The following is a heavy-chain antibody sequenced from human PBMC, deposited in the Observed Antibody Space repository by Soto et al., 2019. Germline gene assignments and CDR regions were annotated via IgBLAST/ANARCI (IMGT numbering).Heavy chain of an antibody. V-gene: IGHV1-46*01. CDR1: GYTFTSYY. J-gene: IGHJ4*02. Sequence: QVQLVQSGAEVKKPGASVKVSCKASGYTFTSYYIHWVRQAPGQGLQCMGIINPSGGSTSYAQKFQGRVTMTRHTSTSTVYMELSSLRSEDTAVYYCAREAQSRYYFDHWGQGTLVSVSS. CDR2: INPSGGST. CDR3: AREAQSRYYFDH.